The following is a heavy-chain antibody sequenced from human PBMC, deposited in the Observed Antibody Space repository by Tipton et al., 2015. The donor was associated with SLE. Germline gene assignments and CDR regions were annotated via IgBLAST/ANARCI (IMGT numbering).Heavy chain of an antibody. CDR2: ISVYNGDT. Sequence: QSGAEVKKPGASVKVSCKASGYIFNNYAISWVRQAPGQGLEWMGWISVYNGDTNYAQKLRGRVTMTTDTSTSTAYMELRSLRSDDTAVYYCARGSDGMDVWGQGTTVTVSS. CDR1: GYIFNNYA. J-gene: IGHJ6*02. V-gene: IGHV1-18*01. CDR3: ARGSDGMDV.